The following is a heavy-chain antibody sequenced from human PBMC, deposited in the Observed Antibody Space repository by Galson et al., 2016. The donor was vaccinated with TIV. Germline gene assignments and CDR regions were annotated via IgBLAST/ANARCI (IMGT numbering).Heavy chain of an antibody. V-gene: IGHV1-2*02. Sequence: SVKVSCKASGYIFINYYIHWVRQAPGQGLEWLGWFNPDSGATQYAQKFQGRVTMTRDTSISTAYMELRRLISDDTAVYYCAKDRNTAMDTYHQYYGMDVRGQGTTVTVSS. D-gene: IGHD5-18*01. CDR2: FNPDSGAT. CDR3: AKDRNTAMDTYHQYYGMDV. J-gene: IGHJ6*02. CDR1: GYIFINYY.